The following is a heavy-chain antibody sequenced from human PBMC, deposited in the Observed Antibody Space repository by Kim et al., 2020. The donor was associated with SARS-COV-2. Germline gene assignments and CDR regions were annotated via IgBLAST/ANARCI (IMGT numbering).Heavy chain of an antibody. CDR1: GFTFSHYA. J-gene: IGHJ4*02. CDR3: AKDSSVRGTYYFDY. D-gene: IGHD3-10*01. CDR2: ISFDGSDK. V-gene: IGHV3-30*18. Sequence: GGSLRLSCAASGFTFSHYAMHWVRQSPGKGLEWVALISFDGSDKYYVDSVKGRLTISRDNSKNTLYLQMNGLRAEDTAVYYCAKDSSVRGTYYFDYWGQGTLVTVSS.